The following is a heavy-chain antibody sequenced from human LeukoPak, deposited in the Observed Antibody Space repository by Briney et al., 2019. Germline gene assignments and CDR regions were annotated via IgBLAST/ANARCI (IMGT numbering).Heavy chain of an antibody. CDR2: MSPNNGDA. Sequence: ASVKVSCKTSGYTFTSYDINWVRQATGQGLEWLGWMSPNNGDAGYAQKFQGRVTMTRDTSISTAYMELSRLRSDDTAVYYCARGGGIQLWFTPRHFDYWGQGTLVTVSS. D-gene: IGHD5-18*01. V-gene: IGHV1-8*01. CDR1: GYTFTSYD. CDR3: ARGGGIQLWFTPRHFDY. J-gene: IGHJ4*02.